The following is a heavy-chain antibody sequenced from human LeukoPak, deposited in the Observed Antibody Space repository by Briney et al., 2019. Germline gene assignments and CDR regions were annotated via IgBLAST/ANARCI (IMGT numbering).Heavy chain of an antibody. CDR3: AKEGSHDAFDI. J-gene: IGHJ3*02. CDR1: GFTFSIYA. CDR2: ISGSGGSI. Sequence: LPGGSLSLSCAASGFTFSIYATSWVRQDPGKGLEWVSAISGSGGSIYYAETVKGRFTISRDNSKNTLYLQMNSLRAEDTAVYYCAKEGSHDAFDIWGQGTMVSVSS. V-gene: IGHV3-23*01.